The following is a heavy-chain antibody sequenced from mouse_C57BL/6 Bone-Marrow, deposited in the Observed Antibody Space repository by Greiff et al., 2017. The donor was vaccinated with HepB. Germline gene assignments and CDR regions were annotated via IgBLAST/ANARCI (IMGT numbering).Heavy chain of an antibody. J-gene: IGHJ3*01. D-gene: IGHD2-3*01. CDR2: IHPNSGST. CDR1: GYTFTSYW. CDR3: ATSGDGYPFAY. Sequence: QVQLQQSGAELVKPGASVKLSCKASGYTFTSYWMHWVKQRPGQGLEWIGMIHPNSGSTNYNEKFKSKATLTVDKSSSTAYMQLSSLTSEDSAVYYCATSGDGYPFAYWGQGTLVTVSA. V-gene: IGHV1-64*01.